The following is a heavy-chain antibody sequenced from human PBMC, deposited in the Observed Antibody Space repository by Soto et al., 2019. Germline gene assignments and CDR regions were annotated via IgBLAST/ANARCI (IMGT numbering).Heavy chain of an antibody. D-gene: IGHD3-22*01. J-gene: IGHJ3*02. CDR3: ARDVTLGYYDSSGSLDAFDI. V-gene: IGHV3-33*01. CDR2: IWYDGSNK. Sequence: GGSLRLSCAASGFTFSSYGMHWVRQAPGKGLEWVAVIWYDGSNKYYADSVKGRFTISRDNSKNTLYLQMNSLRAEDTAVYYCARDVTLGYYDSSGSLDAFDIWGQGTMVTVSS. CDR1: GFTFSSYG.